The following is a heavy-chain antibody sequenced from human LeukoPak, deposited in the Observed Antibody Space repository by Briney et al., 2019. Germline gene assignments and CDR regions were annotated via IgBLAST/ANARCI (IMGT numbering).Heavy chain of an antibody. Sequence: PGGSLRLSCPASGFTFSSYGMHWVRQAPGKGLEWVAFIRYDGSNKYYADSVKGRFTISRDNSKNTLYLQMNSLRAEDTAVYYCAKGYYDFWSGYYYYYYYMDVWGKGTTVTVSS. V-gene: IGHV3-30*02. CDR2: IRYDGSNK. D-gene: IGHD3-3*01. CDR1: GFTFSSYG. CDR3: AKGYYDFWSGYYYYYYYMDV. J-gene: IGHJ6*03.